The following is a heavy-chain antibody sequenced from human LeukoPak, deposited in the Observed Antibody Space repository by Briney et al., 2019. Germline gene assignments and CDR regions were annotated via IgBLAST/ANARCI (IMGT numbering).Heavy chain of an antibody. CDR1: GGSFSGYY. V-gene: IGHV4-34*01. D-gene: IGHD1-26*01. J-gene: IGHJ4*02. CDR3: ARESGSYYDY. CDR2: INHSGST. Sequence: SETLSLTCAVYGGSFSGYYRSWIRQPPGKGLEWIGEINHSGSTNYNPSLKSRVTISVDTSKNQFSLKLSSVTAADTAVYYCARESGSYYDYWGQGTLVTVSS.